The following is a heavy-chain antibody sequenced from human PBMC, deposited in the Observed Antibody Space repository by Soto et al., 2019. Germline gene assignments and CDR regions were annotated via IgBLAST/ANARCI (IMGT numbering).Heavy chain of an antibody. CDR3: ATPIVAFY. CDR1: GYTFTSYA. Sequence: ASLKCSCKSSGYTFTSYAIHWVRQAPGQRLEWMGWINAGNGNTKYSQKFQGRVIITRDTSAGTAYMELRSLRSEDTAVYYCATPIVAFYWGQGTLVTVSS. J-gene: IGHJ4*02. CDR2: INAGNGNT. V-gene: IGHV1-3*01. D-gene: IGHD5-12*01.